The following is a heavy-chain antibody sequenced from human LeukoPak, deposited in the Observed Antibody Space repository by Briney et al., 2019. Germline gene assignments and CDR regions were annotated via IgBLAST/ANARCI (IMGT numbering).Heavy chain of an antibody. J-gene: IGHJ4*02. CDR3: ARDQTYCSSGSCYGRDY. Sequence: GGSLRLSCAASGFTFSSYSMNWVRQAPGKGLEWVSSISSSSSYIYYADSVKGRFTISRDNAKNSLYLQMNSLRAEDTAVYYCARDQTYCSSGSCYGRDYWGQGTLVTVSS. CDR1: GFTFSSYS. V-gene: IGHV3-21*01. D-gene: IGHD2-15*01. CDR2: ISSSSSYI.